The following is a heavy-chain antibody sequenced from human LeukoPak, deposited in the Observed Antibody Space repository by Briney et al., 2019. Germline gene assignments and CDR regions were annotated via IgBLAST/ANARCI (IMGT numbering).Heavy chain of an antibody. CDR2: IYYSGST. J-gene: IGHJ4*02. V-gene: IGHV4-59*01. D-gene: IGHD3-22*01. CDR1: GGSISSYY. Sequence: SETLSLTCTVSGGSISSYYWSWIRQPPGKGLEWIGYIYYSGSTNYNPSLKSRVTISVDTSKNQFSLKLSSVTAADTAVYYCAGSGYYPTPDYWGLGTLVTVSS. CDR3: AGSGYYPTPDY.